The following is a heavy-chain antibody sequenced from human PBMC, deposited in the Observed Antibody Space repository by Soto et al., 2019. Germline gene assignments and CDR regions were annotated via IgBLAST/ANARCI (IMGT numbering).Heavy chain of an antibody. J-gene: IGHJ5*02. CDR1: GFTFSSYG. V-gene: IGHV3-33*01. CDR2: IWYDGSNK. Sequence: GSLRLSCAASGFTFSSYGMHWVRQAPGKGLEWVAVIWYDGSNKYYADSVKGRFTISRDNSKNTLYLQMNSLRAEDTAVYYCARDSVDEDTAMVTLFNWFDPWGQGTLVTVSS. D-gene: IGHD5-18*01. CDR3: ARDSVDEDTAMVTLFNWFDP.